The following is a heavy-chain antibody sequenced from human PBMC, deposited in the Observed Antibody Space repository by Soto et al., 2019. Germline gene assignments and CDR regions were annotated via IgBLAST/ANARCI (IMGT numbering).Heavy chain of an antibody. CDR1: GFTFSSYS. CDR2: ISSSSSTI. Sequence: EVQLVESGGGLVQPGGSLRLSCAASGFTFSSYSMNWVRQAPGKGLEWVSYISSSSSTIYYADSVKGRFTISRDNAKNSLYLQMNSLRAEDTAVYYCARRDFTIFGVVELAPGGFDPWGQGTLVTVSS. J-gene: IGHJ5*02. V-gene: IGHV3-48*01. CDR3: ARRDFTIFGVVELAPGGFDP. D-gene: IGHD3-3*01.